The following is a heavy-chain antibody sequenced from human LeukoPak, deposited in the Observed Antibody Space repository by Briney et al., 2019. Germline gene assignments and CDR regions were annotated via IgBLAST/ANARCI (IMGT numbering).Heavy chain of an antibody. CDR3: ARDGERWLQENWFDP. V-gene: IGHV4-61*02. Sequence: SETPSLTCTVSGGSISSGSYYWSWIRQPAGKGLEWIGRSYPSGSSHYNPSLQSRVTISVDTSKNQFSLKLSSVTAADTAVYYCARDGERWLQENWFDPWGQGTLVTVSS. J-gene: IGHJ5*02. D-gene: IGHD5-24*01. CDR1: GGSISSGSYY. CDR2: SYPSGSS.